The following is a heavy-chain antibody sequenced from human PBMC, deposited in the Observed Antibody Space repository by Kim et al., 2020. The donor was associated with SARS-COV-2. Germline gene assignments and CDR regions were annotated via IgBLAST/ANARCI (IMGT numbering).Heavy chain of an antibody. V-gene: IGHV4-39*01. CDR3: ALNRGFYSGYPIDY. D-gene: IGHD5-12*01. CDR2: IYYSGST. Sequence: SETLSPTCTVSGGSISSSSYYWGWIRQPPGKGLEWIGSIYYSGSTYYNPSLKSRVTISVDTSKNQFSLKLSSVTAADTAMYYCALNRGFYSGYPIDYWG. J-gene: IGHJ4*01. CDR1: GGSISSSSYY.